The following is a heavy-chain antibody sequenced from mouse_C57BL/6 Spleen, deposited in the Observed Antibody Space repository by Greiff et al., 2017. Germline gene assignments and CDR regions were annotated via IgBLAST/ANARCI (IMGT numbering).Heavy chain of an antibody. Sequence: EVMLVESGAELVKPGASVKLSCTASGFNIKDYYMHWVKQRTEQGLEWIGRIDPEDGETKYAPKFPGKATITADTSSNTAYLQLSSLTSEDTAVYYCARGGYDGSWFAYWGQGTLVTVSA. J-gene: IGHJ3*01. CDR1: GFNIKDYY. CDR3: ARGGYDGSWFAY. CDR2: IDPEDGET. V-gene: IGHV14-2*01. D-gene: IGHD2-2*01.